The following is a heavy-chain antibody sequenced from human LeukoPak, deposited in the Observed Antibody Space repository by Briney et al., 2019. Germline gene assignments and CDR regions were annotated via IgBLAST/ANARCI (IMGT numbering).Heavy chain of an antibody. Sequence: PSETLSLTCSVSGDSSSSYFWNWIRQPAGKGLEWIGRIYSSGSGITDYNPSLKSRVTMSVDPSKSLFSLKLTSVTAADTAVYYCARDRGYGGNSDYYFDYWGQGTLVTVSS. CDR2: IYSSGSGIT. V-gene: IGHV4-4*07. D-gene: IGHD4-23*01. CDR1: GDSSSSYF. J-gene: IGHJ4*02. CDR3: ARDRGYGGNSDYYFDY.